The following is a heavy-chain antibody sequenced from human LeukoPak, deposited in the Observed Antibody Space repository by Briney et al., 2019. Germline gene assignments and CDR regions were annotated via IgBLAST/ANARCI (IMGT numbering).Heavy chain of an antibody. CDR2: IYFSGTT. Sequence: SQTLSLTCTVSGGSFNSGDYYWSWIRQPPGKDLEWIGYIYFSGTTYYNPSLKSRLSISLDTSKNQFSLNLNSVTAADTAVYYCARGASNYGSFWFDPWGQGTLVTVSS. V-gene: IGHV4-30-4*01. CDR1: GGSFNSGDYY. CDR3: ARGASNYGSFWFDP. J-gene: IGHJ5*02. D-gene: IGHD4-11*01.